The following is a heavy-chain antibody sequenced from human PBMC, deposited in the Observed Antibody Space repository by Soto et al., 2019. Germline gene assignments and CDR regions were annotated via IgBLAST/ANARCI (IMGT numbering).Heavy chain of an antibody. CDR1: GGSISSGGYY. CDR3: ASINVLRYFDWLPHSRNGAEYFQH. V-gene: IGHV4-61*08. D-gene: IGHD3-9*01. Sequence: SETLSLTCAVSGGSISSGGYYWSWIRQPPGKGLEWIGYIYYSGSTNYNPSLKSRVTISVDTSKNQFSLKLSSVTAADTAVYYCASINVLRYFDWLPHSRNGAEYFQHWGQGTLVTVSS. CDR2: IYYSGST. J-gene: IGHJ1*01.